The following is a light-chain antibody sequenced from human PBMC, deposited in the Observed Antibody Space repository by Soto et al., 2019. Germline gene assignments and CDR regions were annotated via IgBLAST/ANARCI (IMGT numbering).Light chain of an antibody. V-gene: IGLV2-23*01. CDR2: EGS. J-gene: IGLJ2*01. Sequence: QSALTQPASVSGSPGQSITISCTGTSSDVGSYYLVSWYQHHPGKAPELMIYEGSQRPSGVSNRFSGSKSGNTASLTISGLQAEDEADYYCSYASSTNVGFGGGTKVTVL. CDR3: CSYASSTNVG. CDR1: SSDVGSYYL.